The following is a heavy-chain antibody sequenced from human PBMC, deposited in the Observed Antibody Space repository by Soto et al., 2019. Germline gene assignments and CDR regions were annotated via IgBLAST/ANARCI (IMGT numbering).Heavy chain of an antibody. J-gene: IGHJ2*01. V-gene: IGHV3-66*01. D-gene: IGHD3-10*01. CDR1: GFTVSKTY. Sequence: EVQLVESGGGLVQPGGSLRLSCAASGFTVSKTYMTWVRQPPGKGLEWVSVIYGGGTTYHADSVKGRFSSSRDNSKNTWYLQMNSLRADDTAVYYCARGGSSGTYYAHWNFDLWGRGTLVTVAS. CDR2: IYGGGTT. CDR3: ARGGSSGTYYAHWNFDL.